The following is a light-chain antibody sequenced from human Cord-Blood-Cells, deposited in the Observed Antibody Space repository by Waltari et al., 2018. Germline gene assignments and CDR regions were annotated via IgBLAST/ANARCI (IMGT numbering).Light chain of an antibody. Sequence: SYELTQPPSVSVSPGQTARITCPGDALPKQYAYWYQQKPGQAPGLVIYKDSERPSGIPGRCAGSSSGTTVTVTISGVQAEDEADYHCQSADSSGTYVFGTGTKVTVL. CDR2: KDS. CDR1: ALPKQY. CDR3: QSADSSGTYV. V-gene: IGLV3-25*03. J-gene: IGLJ1*01.